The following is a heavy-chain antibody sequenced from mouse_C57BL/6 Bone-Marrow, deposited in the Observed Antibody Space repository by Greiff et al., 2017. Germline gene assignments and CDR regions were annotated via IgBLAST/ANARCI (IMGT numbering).Heavy chain of an antibody. Sequence: QVQLQQSGAELARPGASVKLSCKASGYTFTSYGISWVKQRTGQGLEWIGEIYPRSGNTYYNEKFKGKAKLTADKSSSTAYMELRSLTSEDAAVYFCARGQLRLVAYWGQGTLVTVSA. CDR3: ARGQLRLVAY. CDR1: GYTFTSYG. J-gene: IGHJ3*01. CDR2: IYPRSGNT. D-gene: IGHD3-2*02. V-gene: IGHV1-81*01.